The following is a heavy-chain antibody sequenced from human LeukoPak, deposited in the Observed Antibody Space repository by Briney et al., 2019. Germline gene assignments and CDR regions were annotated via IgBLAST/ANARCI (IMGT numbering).Heavy chain of an antibody. Sequence: SETLSLTCAVSGYSISSGYYWGRIRQPPGKGLEWIGSIYHSGSTYYNPSLKSRVTISVDTSKNQFSLKLSSVTAADTAVYYCARHGLVEMALDYWGQGTLVTVSS. V-gene: IGHV4-38-2*01. CDR2: IYHSGST. D-gene: IGHD5-24*01. J-gene: IGHJ4*02. CDR3: ARHGLVEMALDY. CDR1: GYSISSGYY.